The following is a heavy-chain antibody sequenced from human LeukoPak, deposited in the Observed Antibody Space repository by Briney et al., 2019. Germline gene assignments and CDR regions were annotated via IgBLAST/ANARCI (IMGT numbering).Heavy chain of an antibody. CDR3: AREDSGYDMIDY. V-gene: IGHV3-48*02. Sequence: GGSLRLSCEVSGFTFSSYWMNWVRQAPGKGLEWVSYISSGSSTIYYADSVKGRFTISRDNAKNSLYLQMNSLRDEDTAVYFCAREDSGYDMIDYWGQGTLVTVSS. D-gene: IGHD5-12*01. CDR1: GFTFSSYW. J-gene: IGHJ4*02. CDR2: ISSGSSTI.